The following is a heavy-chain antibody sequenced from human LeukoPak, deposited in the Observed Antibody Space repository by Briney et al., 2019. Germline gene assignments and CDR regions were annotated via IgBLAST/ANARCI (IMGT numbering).Heavy chain of an antibody. V-gene: IGHV4-38-2*02. CDR1: GYSISSGYY. D-gene: IGHD3-16*02. Sequence: SETLSLTCAVSGYSISSGYYWGWIRQPPGKGLEWIGSIYHSGSTYYNPSLKSRVTMSVDTSKNQFSLKLSSVTAADTAVYYCARDNVYYDYVWGSYRGDYFDYWGQGTLVTASS. CDR3: ARDNVYYDYVWGSYRGDYFDY. CDR2: IYHSGST. J-gene: IGHJ4*02.